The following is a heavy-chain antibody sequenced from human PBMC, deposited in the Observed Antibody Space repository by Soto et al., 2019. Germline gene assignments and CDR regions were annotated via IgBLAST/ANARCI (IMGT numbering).Heavy chain of an antibody. D-gene: IGHD3-22*01. Sequence: GGSLRLSCAASGFTFSSYAMSWVRQAPGKGLEWVSAISGSGGSTYYADSVKGRFTITRDNSKNTLYLQMNSLRAEDTAVYYCEKPMNIASHGYWGQGTLVTVSS. V-gene: IGHV3-23*01. J-gene: IGHJ4*02. CDR1: GFTFSSYA. CDR3: EKPMNIASHGY. CDR2: ISGSGGST.